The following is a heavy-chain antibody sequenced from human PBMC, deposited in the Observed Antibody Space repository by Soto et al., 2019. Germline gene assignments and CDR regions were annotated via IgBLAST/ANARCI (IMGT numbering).Heavy chain of an antibody. CDR3: AAGPLRHAYGDSGWYFDP. Sequence: PSETLSLTCTVSGGSISSGDYYWSWIRQPPGKGLEWIGYIYYSGSTYYNPSLKSRVTISVDTSKNQFSLKLSSVTAADTAVYYCAAGPLRHAYGDSGWYFDPGGRGPLVTSPQ. D-gene: IGHD4-17*01. CDR1: GGSISSGDYY. J-gene: IGHJ2*01. V-gene: IGHV4-30-4*01. CDR2: IYYSGST.